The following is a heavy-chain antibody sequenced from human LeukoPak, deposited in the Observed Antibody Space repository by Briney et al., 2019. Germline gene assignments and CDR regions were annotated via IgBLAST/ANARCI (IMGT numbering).Heavy chain of an antibody. CDR3: ARDPYYYGSGSYYSRPGRGSYFDY. CDR1: GFTSSSYA. Sequence: GGSLRLSCAASGFTSSSYAMHWVRQVPGKGLEWVAVISYDGSNKYYADSVKGRFTISRDNSKNTLYLQMNSLRAEDTAVYYCARDPYYYGSGSYYSRPGRGSYFDYWGQGTLVTVSS. V-gene: IGHV3-30-3*01. CDR2: ISYDGSNK. D-gene: IGHD3-10*01. J-gene: IGHJ4*02.